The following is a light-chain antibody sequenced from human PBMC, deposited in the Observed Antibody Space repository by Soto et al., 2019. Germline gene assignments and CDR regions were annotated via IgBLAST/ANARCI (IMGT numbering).Light chain of an antibody. CDR1: QSIRSW. CDR3: QQYGSSTPWT. CDR2: KAS. J-gene: IGKJ1*01. V-gene: IGKV1-5*03. Sequence: DIQMTQSPSTLSASVGDRVTITCRASQSIRSWLAWYQQKPGRAPKLLIYKASSLETGVPSRFSGSGSGTEFTRIISNLQADDFASYYCQQYGSSTPWTFGQGTQVEIK.